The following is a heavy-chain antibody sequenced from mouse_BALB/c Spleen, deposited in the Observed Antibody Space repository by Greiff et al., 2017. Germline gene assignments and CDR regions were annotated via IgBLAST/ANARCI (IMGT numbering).Heavy chain of an antibody. J-gene: IGHJ4*01. CDR1: GFTFSSYT. V-gene: IGHV5-12-2*01. Sequence: EVQVVESGGGLVQPGGSLKLSCAASGFTFSSYTMSWVRQTPEKRLEWVAYISNGGGSTYYPDTVKGRFTISRDNAKNTLYLQMSSLKSEDTAMYYCARQEKFYYAMDYWGQGTSVTVSS. CDR3: ARQEKFYYAMDY. CDR2: ISNGGGST.